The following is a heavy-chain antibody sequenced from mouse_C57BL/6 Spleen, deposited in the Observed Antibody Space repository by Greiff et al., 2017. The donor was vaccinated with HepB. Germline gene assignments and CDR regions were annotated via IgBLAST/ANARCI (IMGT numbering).Heavy chain of an antibody. D-gene: IGHD2-5*01. Sequence: MQLQQSGAELVKPGASVKISCKASGYAFSSYWMNWVKQRPGKGLEWIGQIYPGDGDTNYNGKFKGKATLTADKSSSTAYMQLSSLTSEDSAVYFCARVNSNPGAMDDWGQGTSVTVSS. CDR1: GYAFSSYW. CDR2: IYPGDGDT. J-gene: IGHJ4*01. V-gene: IGHV1-80*01. CDR3: ARVNSNPGAMDD.